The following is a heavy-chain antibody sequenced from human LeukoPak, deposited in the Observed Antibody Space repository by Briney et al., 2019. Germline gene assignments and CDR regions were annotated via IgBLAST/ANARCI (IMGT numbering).Heavy chain of an antibody. V-gene: IGHV1-2*02. D-gene: IGHD3-3*01. Sequence: GASVKVSCKASGYTFTGYYLHWVRLAPGQGPEWMGYINPNSGGTKSAQRFQGRVTMTRDTSVTTAYMELSRLRSDDTAIYYCARDRTYYDFWSGYTADYYFYGMDVWGQGTTVTVSS. J-gene: IGHJ6*02. CDR3: ARDRTYYDFWSGYTADYYFYGMDV. CDR2: INPNSGGT. CDR1: GYTFTGYY.